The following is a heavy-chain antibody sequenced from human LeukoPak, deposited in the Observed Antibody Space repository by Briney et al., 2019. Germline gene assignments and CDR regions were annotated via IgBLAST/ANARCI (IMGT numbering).Heavy chain of an antibody. V-gene: IGHV4-59*12. Sequence: SETLSLTCTVSGGSISSYYWSWIRQPPGKGLEWIGYIYYSGSTNYNPSLKSRVTISVDTSKNQFSLKLSSVTAADTAVYYCARLTTAGASIAVAGTNAFDIWGQGTMVTVSS. CDR3: ARLTTAGASIAVAGTNAFDI. J-gene: IGHJ3*02. CDR2: IYYSGST. CDR1: GGSISSYY. D-gene: IGHD6-19*01.